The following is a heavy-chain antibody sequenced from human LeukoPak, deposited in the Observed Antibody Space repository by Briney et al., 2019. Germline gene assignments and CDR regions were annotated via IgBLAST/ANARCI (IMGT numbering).Heavy chain of an antibody. CDR1: GFSFSAYG. Sequence: GGSLRLSCAASGFSFSAYGMHWVRLPPGKGLEWVALISNDGSNKYHAESVKGRFTISRDNSKNTLFLQMESLRAEDTAVYYCAKPATVALTGSPLDYWGQGTLVPVSS. V-gene: IGHV3-30*18. CDR3: AKPATVALTGSPLDY. J-gene: IGHJ4*02. CDR2: ISNDGSNK. D-gene: IGHD7-27*01.